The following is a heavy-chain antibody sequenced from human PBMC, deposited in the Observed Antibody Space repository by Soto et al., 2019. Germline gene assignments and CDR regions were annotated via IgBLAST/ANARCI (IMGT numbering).Heavy chain of an antibody. D-gene: IGHD2-15*01. Sequence: QVQLQESGPGLVKPSQTLSLTCTVSGGSINSANYFWSWIRQHPGKGLEWIGYIYYSGSTYYNPSLQSRVTISADTSKNQFSLKVSSVTAADTAVYYCARNIDCRDGPCRDYWGRGTLVSVSS. CDR2: IYYSGST. V-gene: IGHV4-31*03. CDR1: GGSINSANYF. J-gene: IGHJ4*02. CDR3: ARNIDCRDGPCRDY.